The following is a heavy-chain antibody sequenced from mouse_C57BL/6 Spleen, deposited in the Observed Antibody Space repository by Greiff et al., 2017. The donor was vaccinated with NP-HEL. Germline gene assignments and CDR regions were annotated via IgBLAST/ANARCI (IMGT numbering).Heavy chain of an antibody. D-gene: IGHD2-5*01. J-gene: IGHJ3*01. V-gene: IGHV3-6*01. CDR3: ARDLNYSNYPPWFAY. CDR2: ISYDGSN. CDR1: GYSITSGYY. Sequence: DVKLQESGPGLVKPSQSLSLTCSVTGYSITSGYYWNWIRQFPGNKLEWMGYISYDGSNNYNPSLKNRISITRDTSKNQFFLKLNSVTTEDTATYYCARDLNYSNYPPWFAYWGQGTLVTVSA.